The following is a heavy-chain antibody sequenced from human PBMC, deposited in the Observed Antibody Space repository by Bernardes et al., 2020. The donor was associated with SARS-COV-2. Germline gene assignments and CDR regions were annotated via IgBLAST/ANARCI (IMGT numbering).Heavy chain of an antibody. V-gene: IGHV3-33*01. D-gene: IGHD2-15*01. CDR2: IWYDGSNK. CDR1: GFTFSSYG. J-gene: IGHJ6*02. CDR3: ARDLVVMVYSGMDV. Sequence: GSLRLSCAASGFTFSSYGMHWVRQAPGKGLEWVAVIWYDGSNKYYADSVKGRFTISRDNSKNTLYLQMNSLRAEDTAVYYCARDLVVMVYSGMDVWGQGTTVTVSS.